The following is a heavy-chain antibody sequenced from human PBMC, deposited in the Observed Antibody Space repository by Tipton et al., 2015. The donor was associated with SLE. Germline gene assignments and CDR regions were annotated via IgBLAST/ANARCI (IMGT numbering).Heavy chain of an antibody. Sequence: TLSLTCTVSGGSIRSYYWSWIRQTPEKGLEWIASIYHSGSTNSGSTKYNPSLESRVSTSLDTSKNQFSLKLSSVTAADTAVYYCARALNFWSGYYLDYWGQGTLVTVSS. J-gene: IGHJ4*02. D-gene: IGHD3-3*01. CDR3: ARALNFWSGYYLDY. CDR1: GGSIRSYY. V-gene: IGHV4-59*12. CDR2: IYHSGSTNSGST.